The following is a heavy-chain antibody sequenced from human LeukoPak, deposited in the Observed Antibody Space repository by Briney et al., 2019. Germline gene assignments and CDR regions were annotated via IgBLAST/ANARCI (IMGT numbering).Heavy chain of an antibody. D-gene: IGHD2-2*01. J-gene: IGHJ5*02. V-gene: IGHV1-8*01. Sequence: ASGKVSCKASGYTFTSYDINWVRQATGQGLGWMGWLNPNSGNTGYAQKFQGRVTMPRNTSISTAYMELSSLRSEDTAVYYCARARYPREPAGDGFDPWGQGTLVTVSS. CDR1: GYTFTSYD. CDR2: LNPNSGNT. CDR3: ARARYPREPAGDGFDP.